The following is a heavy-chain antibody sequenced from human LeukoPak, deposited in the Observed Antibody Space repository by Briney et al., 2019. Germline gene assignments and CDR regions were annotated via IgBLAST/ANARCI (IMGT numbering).Heavy chain of an antibody. Sequence: SVKVSRKASGGTFSSYAISWVRQAPGQGLEWMGGIIPIFGTANYAQKFQGRVTITADESTSTAYMELSSLRSEDTAVYYCARFYYDFWSGYSHFDYWGQGTLVTVSS. CDR2: IIPIFGTA. CDR3: ARFYYDFWSGYSHFDY. CDR1: GGTFSSYA. D-gene: IGHD3-3*01. V-gene: IGHV1-69*13. J-gene: IGHJ4*02.